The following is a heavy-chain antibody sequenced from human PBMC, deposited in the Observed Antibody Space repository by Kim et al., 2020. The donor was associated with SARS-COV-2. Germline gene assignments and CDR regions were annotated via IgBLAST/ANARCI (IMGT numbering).Heavy chain of an antibody. J-gene: IGHJ4*02. CDR2: ISAYNGNT. Sequence: ASVKVSCKASGYTFTSYGISWVRQAPGQGLEWMGWISAYNGNTNYAQELQGRVTMTTDTSTSTAYMELRSLRSDDTAVYYCASGPPYSSSWYVLDYWGQGTLVTVSS. CDR1: GYTFTSYG. D-gene: IGHD6-13*01. V-gene: IGHV1-18*04. CDR3: ASGPPYSSSWYVLDY.